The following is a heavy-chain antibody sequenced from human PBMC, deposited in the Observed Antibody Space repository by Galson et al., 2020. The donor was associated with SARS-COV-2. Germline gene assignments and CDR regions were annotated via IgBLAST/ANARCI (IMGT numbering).Heavy chain of an antibody. CDR2: IGPYNGNT. V-gene: IGHV1-18*01. Sequence: ASVKVSCKASGYTFTSYGISWVRQAPGQVLEWMGWIGPYNGNTNYAQKLQGRVTMTTDTSTSTAYLELRSLRSDDTAVYYCARGATNQYYYDSSCYKNFFDYCGQGTLVTVSS. J-gene: IGHJ4*02. D-gene: IGHD3-22*01. CDR3: ARGATNQYYYDSSCYKNFFDY. CDR1: GYTFTSYG.